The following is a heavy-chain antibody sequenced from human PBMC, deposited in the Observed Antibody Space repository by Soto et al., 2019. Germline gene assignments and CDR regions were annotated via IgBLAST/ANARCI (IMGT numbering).Heavy chain of an antibody. Sequence: SVKVSCKASGGTFSSYAISWVRQAPGQGLEWMGGIIPIFGTANYAQKLRGRVTITADESTSTAYMELSSLRSEDTAVYYCARVSDSSGYLEIDYWGQGTLVTVSS. V-gene: IGHV1-69*13. CDR2: IIPIFGTA. J-gene: IGHJ4*02. D-gene: IGHD3-22*01. CDR3: ARVSDSSGYLEIDY. CDR1: GGTFSSYA.